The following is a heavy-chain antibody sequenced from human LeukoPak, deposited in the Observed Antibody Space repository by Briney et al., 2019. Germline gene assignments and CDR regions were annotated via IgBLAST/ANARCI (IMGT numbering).Heavy chain of an antibody. Sequence: ASVKVSCKASGYTLTGYYMHWVRQAPGQGLEWMGWINPNSGDTNYAQKFQGRVTMTRDTSIRSAYMELSRLRSDDTAVYYCARETAPSYDYVWGSYRSGVGIWGQGTMVTVSS. D-gene: IGHD3-16*02. CDR2: INPNSGDT. CDR3: ARETAPSYDYVWGSYRSGVGI. CDR1: GYTLTGYY. J-gene: IGHJ3*02. V-gene: IGHV1-2*02.